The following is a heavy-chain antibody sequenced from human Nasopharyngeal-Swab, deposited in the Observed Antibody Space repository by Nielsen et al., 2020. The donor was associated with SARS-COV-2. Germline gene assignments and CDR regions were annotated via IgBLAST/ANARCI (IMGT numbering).Heavy chain of an antibody. D-gene: IGHD6-13*01. V-gene: IGHV3-30*04. CDR2: ISYDGSSK. Sequence: GESLKISCAASGFTFSSYAMHWVRQAPGKGLEWVAVISYDGSSKYYADSVKGRFTISRDNSKNTLYLQMNSLRAEDTAVYYCARGQNGQQLVPSYYYYGMDVWGQGTTVTVSS. CDR3: ARGQNGQQLVPSYYYYGMDV. CDR1: GFTFSSYA. J-gene: IGHJ6*02.